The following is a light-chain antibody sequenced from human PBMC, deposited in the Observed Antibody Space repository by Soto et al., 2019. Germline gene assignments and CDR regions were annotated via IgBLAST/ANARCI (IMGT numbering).Light chain of an antibody. Sequence: IQMTRSPSTLSASVGGRVTITCRASQGISSALAWYQQKPGKAPKLLIYDASSLESGVPSRFSGSGSGTDFTLTISSLQPEDFATYYCQQFNNYPLPITFGQGTRLEIK. CDR2: DAS. J-gene: IGKJ5*01. CDR1: QGISSA. V-gene: IGKV1D-13*01. CDR3: QQFNNYPLPIT.